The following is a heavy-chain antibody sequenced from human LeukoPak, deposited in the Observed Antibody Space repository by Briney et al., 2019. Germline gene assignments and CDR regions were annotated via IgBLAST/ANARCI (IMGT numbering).Heavy chain of an antibody. J-gene: IGHJ4*02. V-gene: IGHV3-21*01. D-gene: IGHD6-19*01. CDR3: ARDPSGWYFDY. CDR1: GFTVSSNS. Sequence: PGGSLRLSCTVSGFTVSSNSMSWVRQAPGKGLEWVSSISSSSSYIYYADSVKGRFTISRDNAKNSLYLQMNSLRAEDTAVYYCARDPSGWYFDYWGQGTLVTVSS. CDR2: ISSSSSYI.